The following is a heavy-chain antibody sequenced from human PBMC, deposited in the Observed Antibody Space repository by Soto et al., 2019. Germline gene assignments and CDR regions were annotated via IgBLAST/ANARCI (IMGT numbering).Heavy chain of an antibody. J-gene: IGHJ4*02. CDR1: GFAFNNYG. D-gene: IGHD2-2*01. CDR2: ISKSDYT. V-gene: IGHV3-21*01. CDR3: AREDSIIIPAGSDF. Sequence: GGSLRLSCTVSGFAFNNYGINWVHQAPGKGLEWVSSISKSDYTYYSDSVKGRFAISRDNAKSSVSLQMNTLRVEDTAVYYCAREDSIIIPAGSDFWGQGTLVTVSS.